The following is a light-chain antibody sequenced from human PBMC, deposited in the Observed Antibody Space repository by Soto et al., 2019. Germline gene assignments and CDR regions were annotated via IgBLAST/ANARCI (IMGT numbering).Light chain of an antibody. CDR2: GAS. J-gene: IGKJ1*01. V-gene: IGKV1-39*01. CDR3: QHTYRTPPT. CDR1: QSISSY. Sequence: DIQMTQSPFSLSASVEGGFIIACGASQSISSYLNWYQQKPGQAPRLLIYGASSRATGIPDRFSGSGSGTHYTLTISSLQPEDFATYYCQHTYRTPPTFGQGTKVDIK.